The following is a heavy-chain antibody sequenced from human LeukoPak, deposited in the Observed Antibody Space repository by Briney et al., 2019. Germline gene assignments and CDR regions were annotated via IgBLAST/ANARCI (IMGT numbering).Heavy chain of an antibody. D-gene: IGHD6-19*01. J-gene: IGHJ4*02. CDR2: IYFSGST. Sequence: PGGSLRLSCAASGFTFSSYGMSWIRQPPGKGLEWIGYIYFSGSTNYNPSLKSRVTISVDTSKNQFSLKMSSVTAADTAVYYCARMTSSGWYAAGYYFDYWGQGTLVTVSS. V-gene: IGHV4-59*01. CDR3: ARMTSSGWYAAGYYFDY. CDR1: GFTFSSYG.